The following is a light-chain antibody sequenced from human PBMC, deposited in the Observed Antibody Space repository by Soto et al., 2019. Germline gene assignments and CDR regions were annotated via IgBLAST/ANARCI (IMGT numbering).Light chain of an antibody. CDR3: QHYNSYAGA. CDR1: QTISSW. V-gene: IGKV1-5*03. J-gene: IGKJ1*01. CDR2: KAS. Sequence: DIQMTQSPSTLSGSVGDRVTITCRASQTISSWWAWYQQKPGKAPKLLIYKASTLKSGVPERFSGSGSGTEFTLTISRLQSDNIATYYFQHYNSYAGACGQGTKVQL.